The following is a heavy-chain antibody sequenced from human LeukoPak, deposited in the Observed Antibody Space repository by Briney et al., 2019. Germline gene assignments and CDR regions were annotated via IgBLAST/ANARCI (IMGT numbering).Heavy chain of an antibody. D-gene: IGHD2-15*01. Sequence: GESLKISCQTSGYRFTSYSIAWVRQMPGKGLEWMGIIYPGDSDARYSPSFQGQVTISADKSVSTAYIQWNNLQASDTAIYYCASPPGRVGPPDTRPLYSPDSWGQGPLVTVSS. CDR3: ASPPGRVGPPDTRPLYSPDS. CDR1: GYRFTSYS. J-gene: IGHJ4*02. V-gene: IGHV5-51*01. CDR2: IYPGDSDA.